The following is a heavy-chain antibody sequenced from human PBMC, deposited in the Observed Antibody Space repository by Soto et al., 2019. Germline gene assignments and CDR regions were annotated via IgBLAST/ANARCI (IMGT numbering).Heavy chain of an antibody. J-gene: IGHJ6*02. CDR3: TRAQSEFGSYFRLDV. CDR2: MNPDSENT. CDR1: GYTFTNYD. D-gene: IGHD3-10*01. V-gene: IGHV1-8*01. Sequence: QVHLVQSGAEVKQPGASVRVSCKASGYTFTNYDITWVRQATGQGLEWMGWMNPDSENTGSPQKFQGRVTMTVNTSINTAYMELTSLRSEDTAVYYCTRAQSEFGSYFRLDVWGQGTTVTVSS.